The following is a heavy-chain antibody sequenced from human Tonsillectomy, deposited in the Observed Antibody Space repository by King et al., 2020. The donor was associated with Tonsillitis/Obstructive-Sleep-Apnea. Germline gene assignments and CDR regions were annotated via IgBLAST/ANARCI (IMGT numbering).Heavy chain of an antibody. CDR3: AMGEFCSSHSCSESYYMDV. D-gene: IGHD2-2*01. CDR1: GFTFSNYA. V-gene: IGHV3-23*04. J-gene: IGHJ6*03. Sequence: VQLVESGGGLVQPGGSLRLSCAASGFTFSNYAMRWVRQAPGKGLEWVSAISGSGGSTYFADSVKGRFTISRDNSKNTLFLQMNSLRAEDTAVYYCAMGEFCSSHSCSESYYMDVWGKGTTVTVSS. CDR2: ISGSGGST.